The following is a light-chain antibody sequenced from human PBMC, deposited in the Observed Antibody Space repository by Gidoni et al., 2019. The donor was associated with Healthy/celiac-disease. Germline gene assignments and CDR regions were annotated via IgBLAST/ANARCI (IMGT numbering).Light chain of an antibody. J-gene: IGKJ3*01. CDR3: QQYDSSRAT. V-gene: IGKV3-20*01. CDR2: GAS. CDR1: QSVSSIY. Sequence: EIVMTQSPGTRSVSPGERATLSCRASQSVSSIYLAWYQKKPGQAPRLLICGASSRATSIPDRCSGSGSGTDFTITISRLEPEDVAVYYCQQYDSSRATFGPGTKVDIK.